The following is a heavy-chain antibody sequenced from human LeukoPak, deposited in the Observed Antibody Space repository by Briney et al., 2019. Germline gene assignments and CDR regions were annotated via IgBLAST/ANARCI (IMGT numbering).Heavy chain of an antibody. V-gene: IGHV3-74*01. CDR3: ARVKTPGFWSGRYFDC. J-gene: IGHJ4*02. D-gene: IGHD3-3*01. CDR1: GFTFSSHW. CDR2: INSDGSSI. Sequence: GGSLRLSCAASGFTFSSHWMHWVRQAPGKGSVWVSRINSDGSSIDYADSVKGRFTISRDNAKNTLYLQMNSLRAEDTAVYYCARVKTPGFWSGRYFDCWGQGTLVTVSS.